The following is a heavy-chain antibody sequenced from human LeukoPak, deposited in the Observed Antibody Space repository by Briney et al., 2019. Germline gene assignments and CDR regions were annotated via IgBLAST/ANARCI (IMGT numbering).Heavy chain of an antibody. V-gene: IGHV1-8*01. J-gene: IGHJ5*02. D-gene: IGHD1-26*01. Sequence: ASVKVSCKTSGYTFTSYDINWVRQATGQGLEWMGWMNPNSGNTGYAQKFQGRVTMTRNTSISTAYMQLSSLRSDDTAVYYCARGYVGATEYCFDPWGQGTLVTVSS. CDR3: ARGYVGATEYCFDP. CDR2: MNPNSGNT. CDR1: GYTFTSYD.